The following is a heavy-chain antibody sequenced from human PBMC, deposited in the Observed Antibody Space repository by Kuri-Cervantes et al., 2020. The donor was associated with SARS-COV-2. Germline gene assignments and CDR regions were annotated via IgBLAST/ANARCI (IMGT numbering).Heavy chain of an antibody. D-gene: IGHD3-9*01. CDR3: ARDGIITISYYYYYGMDV. CDR2: ISSSSSTI. J-gene: IGHJ6*02. CDR1: GFTFNKYG. Sequence: LSLTCAASGFTFNKYGMHWVRQAPGKGLEWVSYISSSSSTIYYADSVKGRFTISRDNAKNSLYLQMNSLRDEDTAVYYCARDGIITISYYYYYGMDVWGQGTTVTVSS. V-gene: IGHV3-48*02.